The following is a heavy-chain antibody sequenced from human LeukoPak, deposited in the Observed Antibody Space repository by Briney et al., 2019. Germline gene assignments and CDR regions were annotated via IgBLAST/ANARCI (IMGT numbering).Heavy chain of an antibody. J-gene: IGHJ6*02. D-gene: IGHD1-26*01. CDR3: ARDKYSGSDYYYYGMDV. CDR1: GFTFSSHW. Sequence: GGSLRLSCAASGFTFSSHWMHWVRQAPGKGLVWVSRINSDGSSISYADSVKGRFTISRDNAKNTLYLQMNSLRAEDTAVYYCARDKYSGSDYYYYGMDVWGQGTTVTVSS. V-gene: IGHV3-74*01. CDR2: INSDGSSI.